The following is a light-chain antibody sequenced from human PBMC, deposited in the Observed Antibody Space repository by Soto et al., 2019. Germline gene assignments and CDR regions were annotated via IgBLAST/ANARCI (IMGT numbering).Light chain of an antibody. CDR3: CSYADSNTYVV. CDR2: EGS. Sequence: QSALTQPASVSGSPGQSITISCTGTSSDVGGYNLVSWYQQHPDKAPKLVIYEGSKRPSGVSSRFSGSKSGNTASLTISGLQAEDEAEYYCCSYADSNTYVVFGGGTKRTVL. V-gene: IGLV2-23*01. J-gene: IGLJ2*01. CDR1: SSDVGGYNL.